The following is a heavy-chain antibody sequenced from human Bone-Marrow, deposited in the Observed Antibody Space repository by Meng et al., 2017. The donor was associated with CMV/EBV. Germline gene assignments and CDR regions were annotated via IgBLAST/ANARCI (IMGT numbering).Heavy chain of an antibody. J-gene: IGHJ6*02. CDR2: ISAYNGNT. CDR3: ARVVSPRSNPIRYYYGMDV. Sequence: ASVKVSCKASGYTFTSYGISWVRQAPGQGLEWMGWISAYNGNTNYAQKLQGRVTMTTDTSMSTAYMELRSLRSDDTAVYYCARVVSPRSNPIRYYYGMDVWGQGTTVTVSS. CDR1: GYTFTSYG. V-gene: IGHV1-18*01. D-gene: IGHD1-26*01.